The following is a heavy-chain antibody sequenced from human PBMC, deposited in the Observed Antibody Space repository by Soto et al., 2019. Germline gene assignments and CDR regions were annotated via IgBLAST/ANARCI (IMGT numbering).Heavy chain of an antibody. D-gene: IGHD3-16*01. V-gene: IGHV4-59*01. CDR3: ARGLRRGNWFDP. CDR2: IYYSEST. J-gene: IGHJ5*02. CDR1: GGSISSYY. Sequence: QVQLQESGPGLVKPSETLSLTCTVSGGSISSYYWSWIRQPPGKGLEWIGYIYYSESTNYNPSLKSRVTISVDTSKNQFSLKLSSVTATDTAVYYCARGLRRGNWFDPWGQGTLVTVSS.